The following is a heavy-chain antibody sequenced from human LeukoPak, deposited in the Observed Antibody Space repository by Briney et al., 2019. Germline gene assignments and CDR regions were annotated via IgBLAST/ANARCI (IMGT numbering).Heavy chain of an antibody. V-gene: IGHV3-74*01. CDR1: GFPFSSYW. CDR2: INSDGSNT. CDR3: ATLWFGESSTKHDY. J-gene: IGHJ4*02. D-gene: IGHD3-10*01. Sequence: GGSLRLSCAASGFPFSSYWMHWVRQAPGKGLVWVSRINSDGSNTNYADSVKGRFTISRDNAENTLYLQMNSLRAEDTAVYYCATLWFGESSTKHDYWGQGTLVTVSS.